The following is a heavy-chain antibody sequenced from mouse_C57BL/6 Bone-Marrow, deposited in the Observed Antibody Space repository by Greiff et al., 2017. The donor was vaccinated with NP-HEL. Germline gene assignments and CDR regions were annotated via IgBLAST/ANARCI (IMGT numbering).Heavy chain of an antibody. Sequence: EVQLVESGAELVRPGASVKLSCTASGFNIKDDYMHWVKQRPEQGLEWIGWIDPENGDTEYASKFQGKATITADTSSNTAYLQLSSLTSEDTAVYYCTGIYYYGSRYYYAMDYWGQGTSVTVSS. D-gene: IGHD1-1*01. CDR1: GFNIKDDY. V-gene: IGHV14-4*01. CDR3: TGIYYYGSRYYYAMDY. J-gene: IGHJ4*01. CDR2: IDPENGDT.